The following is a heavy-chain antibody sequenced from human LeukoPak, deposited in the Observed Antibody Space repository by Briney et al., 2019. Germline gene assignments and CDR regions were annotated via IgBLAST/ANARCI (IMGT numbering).Heavy chain of an antibody. Sequence: ASVKVSCKASGYTFTSYYMHWVRQAPGQGLEWMGWMNPNSGNTGYAQKFQGRVTMTRNTSISTAYMELSSLRSEDTAVYYCARAIAVAAYVDAFDIWGQGTMVTVSS. D-gene: IGHD6-19*01. J-gene: IGHJ3*02. V-gene: IGHV1-8*02. CDR3: ARAIAVAAYVDAFDI. CDR1: GYTFTSYY. CDR2: MNPNSGNT.